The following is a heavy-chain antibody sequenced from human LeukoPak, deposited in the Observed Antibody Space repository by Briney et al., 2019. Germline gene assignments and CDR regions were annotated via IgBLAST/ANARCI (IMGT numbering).Heavy chain of an antibody. CDR1: GFTFSNYG. J-gene: IGHJ3*02. D-gene: IGHD5-24*01. V-gene: IGHV3-33*01. CDR2: IWYDGSNK. Sequence: GGSLRLSCAASGFTFSNYGMHWVRQAPGKGLEWVAVIWYDGSNKYYADSVKGRFTISRDNSKNTLYLQMNSLRAEDTAVYYCAREMAITDAFDIWGQGTMVTVSS. CDR3: AREMAITDAFDI.